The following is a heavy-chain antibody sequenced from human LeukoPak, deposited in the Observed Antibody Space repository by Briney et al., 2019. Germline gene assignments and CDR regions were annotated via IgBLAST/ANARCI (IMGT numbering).Heavy chain of an antibody. V-gene: IGHV4-61*02. J-gene: IGHJ4*02. CDR2: IYTSGST. CDR1: GGSISSGDYY. D-gene: IGHD3-9*01. Sequence: SETLSLTCTVSGGSISSGDYYWSWIRQPPGKGLEWIGRIYTSGSTNYNPSLKSRVTISVDTSKSQFSLKLSSVTAADTAVYYCARGYYDILTGYRNPDYWGQGTLVTVSS. CDR3: ARGYYDILTGYRNPDY.